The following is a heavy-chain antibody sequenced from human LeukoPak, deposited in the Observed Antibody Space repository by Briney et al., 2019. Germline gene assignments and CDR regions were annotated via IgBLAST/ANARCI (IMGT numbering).Heavy chain of an antibody. CDR1: GFTFSSYS. Sequence: GGSLRLSCAASGFTFSSYSMNWVRQAPGKGLEWVSSISSSSYIYYADSVKGRFTISRDNAKNSLYLQMNSLRAEDTAVYYCARVPTTDSMARGDLRDYWGQGTLVTVSS. CDR3: ARVPTTDSMARGDLRDY. V-gene: IGHV3-21*01. J-gene: IGHJ4*02. D-gene: IGHD3-10*01. CDR2: ISSSSYI.